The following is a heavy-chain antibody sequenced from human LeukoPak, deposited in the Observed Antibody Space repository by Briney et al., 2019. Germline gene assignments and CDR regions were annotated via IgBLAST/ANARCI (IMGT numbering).Heavy chain of an antibody. J-gene: IGHJ5*02. CDR2: INDSGST. Sequence: PSETLSLTCVVYGGSFSGYYWTWIRQPPGKGLEWIGEINDSGSTNYNPSLKSRVTISVDTSKNQFSQKLSSVTAADTAVCYCARRRGYSSSWINWFDPWGEGTLVTVSS. CDR1: GGSFSGYY. D-gene: IGHD6-13*01. CDR3: ARRRGYSSSWINWFDP. V-gene: IGHV4-34*01.